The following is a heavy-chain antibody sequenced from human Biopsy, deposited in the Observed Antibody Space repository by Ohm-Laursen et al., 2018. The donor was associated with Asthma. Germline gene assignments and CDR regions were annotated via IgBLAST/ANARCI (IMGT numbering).Heavy chain of an antibody. CDR2: ISFDGSNK. J-gene: IGHJ4*02. CDR3: AKDVFPGWELRRGPDY. CDR1: GFTFSNYG. Sequence: SLRLSCAAFGFTFSNYGMHWVRQAPGKGLDWVAAISFDGSNKNYTDSVKGRFTISRDNSRNTLHLQMNSLRAEDTAVYYCAKDVFPGWELRRGPDYWGQGTLVTVSS. D-gene: IGHD1-26*01. V-gene: IGHV3-30*18.